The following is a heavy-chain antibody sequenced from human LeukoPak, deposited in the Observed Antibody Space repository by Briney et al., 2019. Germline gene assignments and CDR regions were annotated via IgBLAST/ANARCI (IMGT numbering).Heavy chain of an antibody. J-gene: IGHJ1*01. CDR1: GGSISSGSYY. D-gene: IGHD2-2*01. Sequence: SETLSLTRTVSGGSISSGSYYWSWIRQPAGKGLEWIGRIYTSGSTNYNPSLKSRVTMSVDTSKNQFSLKLSSVTAADTAVYYCARDAGGGRYCSSTSCPPGVYFQHWGQGTLVTVSS. CDR2: IYTSGST. CDR3: ARDAGGGRYCSSTSCPPGVYFQH. V-gene: IGHV4-61*02.